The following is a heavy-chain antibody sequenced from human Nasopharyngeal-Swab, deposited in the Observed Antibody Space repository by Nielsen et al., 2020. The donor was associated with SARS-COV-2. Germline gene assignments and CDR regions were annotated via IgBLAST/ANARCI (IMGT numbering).Heavy chain of an antibody. CDR1: GGSLSSGGYF. D-gene: IGHD3-16*02. CDR2: IPYTGNT. J-gene: IGHJ3*01. V-gene: IGHV4-31*03. Sequence: SETLSLTCTVSGGSLSSGGYFWTWIRQHPGKGLEWLGYIPYTGNTYYNPSLESRLTISLDTSQNQFSLRLSSVTAADTAVYYCARGVIEQAVSDAFDFWGQGTMVTVSS. CDR3: ARGVIEQAVSDAFDF.